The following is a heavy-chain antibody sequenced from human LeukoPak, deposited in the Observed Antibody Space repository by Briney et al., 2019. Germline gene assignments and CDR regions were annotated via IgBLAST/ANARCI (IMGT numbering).Heavy chain of an antibody. Sequence: PSETLSLTCAVYGGSFSGYYWSWIRQPPGKGLEWIGEINHSGSTNYNPSLKSRVTISVDTSKNQFSLKLSSVTAADTAVYYCARQEWELWLEDWFDYWGQGTLVTVSS. CDR1: GGSFSGYY. CDR2: INHSGST. V-gene: IGHV4-34*01. D-gene: IGHD1-26*01. CDR3: ARQEWELWLEDWFDY. J-gene: IGHJ4*02.